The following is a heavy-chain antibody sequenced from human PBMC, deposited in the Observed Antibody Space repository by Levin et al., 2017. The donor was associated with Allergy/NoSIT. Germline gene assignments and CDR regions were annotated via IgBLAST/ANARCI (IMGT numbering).Heavy chain of an antibody. J-gene: IGHJ6*03. D-gene: IGHD5-18*01. V-gene: IGHV5-51*01. CDR3: VRRQTALYYMDV. CDR2: IYPGDSDT. Sequence: GGSLRLSCKGSGYSLTTFFIVWVRQMPGKGLEWMGMIYPGDSDTRYSPSFQGQVTISVDKSINTAYLQWSSLKASDTAVYYCVRRQTALYYMDVWGKGTAVTVSS. CDR1: GYSLTTFF.